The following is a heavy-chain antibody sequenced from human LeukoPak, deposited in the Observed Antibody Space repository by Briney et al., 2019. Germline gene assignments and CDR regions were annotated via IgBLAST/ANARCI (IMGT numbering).Heavy chain of an antibody. CDR1: GYSINSGYY. CDR2: IYHSGST. D-gene: IGHD3-10*01. Sequence: SETLSLTCAVSGYSINSGYYWGWIRQPPGKGLEWIGSIYHSGSTYYNPSLKSRVTISVDTSKNQFSLKLSSVTAADTAVYYCARRGLDWGQGTLVTVSS. J-gene: IGHJ4*02. CDR3: ARRGLD. V-gene: IGHV4-38-2*01.